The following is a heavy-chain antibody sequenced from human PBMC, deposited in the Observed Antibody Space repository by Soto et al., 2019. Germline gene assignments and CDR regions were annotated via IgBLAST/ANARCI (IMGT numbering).Heavy chain of an antibody. CDR2: IDSDGSTT. V-gene: IGHV3-74*01. Sequence: EVQLVESGGGLVQPGGSLRLSCAASGFTFSVYWMHWVRQAPGKGLVWVSRIDSDGSTTSYADSVKGRFTISRDNAKRPLYPQMNSLRAEDTAVYFCARPGYSNFGSGVDVWGQGTTVTVSS. CDR1: GFTFSVYW. CDR3: ARPGYSNFGSGVDV. D-gene: IGHD4-4*01. J-gene: IGHJ6*02.